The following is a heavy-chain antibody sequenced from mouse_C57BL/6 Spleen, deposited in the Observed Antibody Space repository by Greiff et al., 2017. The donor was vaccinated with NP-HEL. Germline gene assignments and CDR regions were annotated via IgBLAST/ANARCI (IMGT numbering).Heavy chain of an antibody. CDR3: ARGRYYAMDY. V-gene: IGHV2-2*01. CDR1: GFSLTSYG. CDR2: IWSGGST. J-gene: IGHJ4*01. Sequence: VMLVGSGPCLVQPSQSLSITCTVSGFSLTSYGVHWVRQSPGKGLEWLGVIWSGGSTDYYAAFISRLSISKDNSKSQVFFKMNSLQADDTAIYYCARGRYYAMDYWGQGTSVTVSS.